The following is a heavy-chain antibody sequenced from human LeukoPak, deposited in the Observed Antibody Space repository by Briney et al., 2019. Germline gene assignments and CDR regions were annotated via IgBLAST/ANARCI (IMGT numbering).Heavy chain of an antibody. CDR2: IIPILGIA. J-gene: IGHJ4*02. CDR1: GGTFSSYA. V-gene: IGHV1-69*04. Sequence: SVKVSCKASGGTFSSYAISWVRQAPGQGLEWMGRIIPILGIANYAQKFQARVTITADKSTSTAYMELSSLRSEDTAVYYCARARVMVPAMVKFYFDYWGQGTLVTVSS. D-gene: IGHD5-18*01. CDR3: ARARVMVPAMVKFYFDY.